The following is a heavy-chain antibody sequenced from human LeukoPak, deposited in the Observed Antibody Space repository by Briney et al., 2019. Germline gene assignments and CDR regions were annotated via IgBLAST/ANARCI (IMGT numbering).Heavy chain of an antibody. V-gene: IGHV4-34*01. J-gene: IGHJ5*02. D-gene: IGHD2-15*01. CDR3: ARGPHFGICSGGSCYSSNWFDP. Sequence: SETLSLTCAVYGGSFSGYYWSWIRQPPGKGLEWIGEINHSGSTNYNPSLKSRVTISVDTSKNQFSLKLSSVTAADTAVYYCARGPHFGICSGGSCYSSNWFDPWGQGTLVTVSS. CDR2: INHSGST. CDR1: GGSFSGYY.